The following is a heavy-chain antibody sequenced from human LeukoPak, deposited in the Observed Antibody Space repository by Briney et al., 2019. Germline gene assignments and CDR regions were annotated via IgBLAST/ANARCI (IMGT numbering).Heavy chain of an antibody. CDR2: ISGSGGST. D-gene: IGHD3-3*01. CDR1: GFTFSSYA. V-gene: IGHV3-23*01. J-gene: IGHJ4*02. CDR3: AVNDFWSGYGY. Sequence: GGSLRLSCAASGFTFSSYAMSWVRQAPGKGLEWVSAISGSGGSTYYADSVKGRFTISRDNSKNTLYLQMNSLRAEDTAVYYCAVNDFWSGYGYWGQGTLVTVSS.